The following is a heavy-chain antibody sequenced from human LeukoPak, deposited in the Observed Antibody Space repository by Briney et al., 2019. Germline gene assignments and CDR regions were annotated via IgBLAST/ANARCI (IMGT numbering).Heavy chain of an antibody. D-gene: IGHD5-12*01. Sequence: ASVKVSCKASGGTFSSYAISWVRQAPGQGLEWMGGIIPIFGTANYAQKFQGRVTITADESTNTAYMELSSLRSEDTAVYYCARAHGGYSGYDLGVPFYWGQGTLVTVSS. J-gene: IGHJ4*02. CDR3: ARAHGGYSGYDLGVPFY. CDR1: GGTFSSYA. V-gene: IGHV1-69*01. CDR2: IIPIFGTA.